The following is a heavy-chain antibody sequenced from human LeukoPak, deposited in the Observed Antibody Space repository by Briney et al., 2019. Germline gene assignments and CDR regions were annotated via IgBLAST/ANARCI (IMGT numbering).Heavy chain of an antibody. J-gene: IGHJ4*02. D-gene: IGHD3-16*02. CDR2: MNPNSGNT. V-gene: IGHV1-8*01. Sequence: RASVKVSCKASGYTFTSYDINWARQATGQGLEWMGWMNPNSGNTGYAQKFQGRVTITADESTSTAYMELSSLRSEDTAVYYCARSLTFGGVIASWGYFDYWGQGTLVTVSS. CDR1: GYTFTSYD. CDR3: ARSLTFGGVIASWGYFDY.